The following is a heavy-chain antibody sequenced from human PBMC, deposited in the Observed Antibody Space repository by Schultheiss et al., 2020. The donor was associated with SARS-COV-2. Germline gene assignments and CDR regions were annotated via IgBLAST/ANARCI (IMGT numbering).Heavy chain of an antibody. Sequence: SETLSLTCTVSGGSISSGDYYWSWIRQPPGKGLEWIGYIYYSGSTYYNPSLKSRVTISVDTSKNQFSLKLSSVTAADTAVYYCARYSSSWYYFDYWGQGTLVTVSS. CDR1: GGSISSGDYY. CDR2: IYYSGST. D-gene: IGHD6-13*01. V-gene: IGHV4-30-4*01. J-gene: IGHJ4*02. CDR3: ARYSSSWYYFDY.